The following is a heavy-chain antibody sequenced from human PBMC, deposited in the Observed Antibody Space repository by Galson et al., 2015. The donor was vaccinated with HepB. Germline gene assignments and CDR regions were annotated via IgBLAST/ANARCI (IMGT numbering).Heavy chain of an antibody. J-gene: IGHJ4*02. CDR3: AKDRWYFDWPPVDY. CDR2: ISYDGSNK. V-gene: IGHV3-30*18. Sequence: SLRLSCAASGFTFSSYGMHWVRQAPGKGLEWVAVISYDGSNKYYADSVKGRFTISRDNSKNTLYLQMNSLRAEDTAVYYCAKDRWYFDWPPVDYWGQGTLVTVSS. CDR1: GFTFSSYG. D-gene: IGHD3-9*01.